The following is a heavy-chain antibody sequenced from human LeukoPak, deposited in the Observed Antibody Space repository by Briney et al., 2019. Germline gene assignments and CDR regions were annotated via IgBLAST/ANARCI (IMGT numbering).Heavy chain of an antibody. CDR3: ARDLVRLPAGPSGSDYFDY. V-gene: IGHV1-69*13. CDR2: IIPIFGTA. CDR1: GYTFISYA. D-gene: IGHD3-10*01. Sequence: SVKVSCKASGYTFISYAISWVRQAPGQGLEWMGGIIPIFGTANYAQKFQGRVTITADESTSTAYMELSSLRSEDTAVYYCARDLVRLPAGPSGSDYFDYWGQGTLVTVSS. J-gene: IGHJ4*02.